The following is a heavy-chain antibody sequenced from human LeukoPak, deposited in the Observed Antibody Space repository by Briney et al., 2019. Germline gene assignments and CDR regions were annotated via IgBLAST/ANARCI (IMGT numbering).Heavy chain of an antibody. D-gene: IGHD5/OR15-5a*01. CDR2: IHSDGNT. CDR3: AREDNRGVYDDGFDI. Sequence: GGTLRLSCAASGFTVSNNFMYWVRQAPGKGLEWVSVIHSDGNTLYADSVEGRFTISRDNFKNTVYLQMSSLRAEDTAVYYCAREDNRGVYDDGFDIWGQGTMVTVSS. CDR1: GFTVSNNF. J-gene: IGHJ3*02. V-gene: IGHV3-53*01.